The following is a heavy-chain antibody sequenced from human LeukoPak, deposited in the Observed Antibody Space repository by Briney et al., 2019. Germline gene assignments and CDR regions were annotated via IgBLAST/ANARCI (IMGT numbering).Heavy chain of an antibody. D-gene: IGHD3-22*01. CDR1: GFTFSSYG. Sequence: GRSLRLSCAASGFTFSSYGMHWVRQAPGKGLDWVAIISYDGSNKYFADSVKGRFTISRDNSKNTLYLQMNSLRAEDTAMYYCAKDTSSGYFSIDYWGQGTLVTVSS. V-gene: IGHV3-30*18. CDR3: AKDTSSGYFSIDY. J-gene: IGHJ4*02. CDR2: ISYDGSNK.